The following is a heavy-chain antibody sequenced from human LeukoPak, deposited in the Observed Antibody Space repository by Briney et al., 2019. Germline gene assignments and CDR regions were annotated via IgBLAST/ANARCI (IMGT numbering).Heavy chain of an antibody. J-gene: IGHJ4*02. D-gene: IGHD3-22*01. Sequence: GASVEVSCKASGYTFTSYDINWVRQATGQGLEWMGWMNPNSGNTGYAQKFQGRVTMTRNTSISTAYMELSSLRSEDTAVCYCARSYDSGVRTDHGGRGTLVTVPS. CDR3: ARSYDSGVRTDH. CDR2: MNPNSGNT. CDR1: GYTFTSYD. V-gene: IGHV1-8*01.